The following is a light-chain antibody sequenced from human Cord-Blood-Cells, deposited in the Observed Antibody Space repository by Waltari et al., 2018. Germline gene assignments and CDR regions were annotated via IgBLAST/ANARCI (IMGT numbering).Light chain of an antibody. V-gene: IGLV3-21*04. CDR3: QVWDSSSDQPV. Sequence: SYVLTQPPSVSVAPGKTARITCGGNNIGSKSVHWYQQKPGQAPGLVIYYDSNRPSGIPERFSGSNSGNTATLTISRVEAGDEADYYCQVWDSSSDQPVFGGGTKRTVL. J-gene: IGLJ2*01. CDR1: NIGSKS. CDR2: YDS.